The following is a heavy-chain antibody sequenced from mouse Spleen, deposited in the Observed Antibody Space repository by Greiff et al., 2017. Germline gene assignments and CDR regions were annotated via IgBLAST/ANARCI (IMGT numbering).Heavy chain of an antibody. Sequence: DVKLVVSEGGLVQPGSSMKLSCTASGFTFSDYYMAWVSQVPEKGLEWVANINYDGSSTYYLDSLKSRFIISRDNAKNILYLQMSSLKSEDTATYYCARDSGYAMDYWGQGTSVTVSS. CDR1: GFTFSDYY. J-gene: IGHJ4*01. V-gene: IGHV5-16*01. CDR2: INYDGSST. D-gene: IGHD3-2*02. CDR3: ARDSGYAMDY.